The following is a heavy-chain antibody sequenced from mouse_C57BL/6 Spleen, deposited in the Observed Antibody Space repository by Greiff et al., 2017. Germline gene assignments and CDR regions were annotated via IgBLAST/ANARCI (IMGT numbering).Heavy chain of an antibody. CDR1: GYTFTGYW. CDR2: ILPGSGST. CDR3: ARTGITTVVATDAMDY. V-gene: IGHV1-9*01. J-gene: IGHJ4*01. D-gene: IGHD1-1*01. Sequence: QVQLQQSGAELMKPGASVKLSCKATGYTFTGYWIEWVKQRPGHGLEWIGEILPGSGSTNYNEKFKGKATFTADTSSNTAYMQLSSLTTEDSAIYYCARTGITTVVATDAMDYWGQGTSVTVSS.